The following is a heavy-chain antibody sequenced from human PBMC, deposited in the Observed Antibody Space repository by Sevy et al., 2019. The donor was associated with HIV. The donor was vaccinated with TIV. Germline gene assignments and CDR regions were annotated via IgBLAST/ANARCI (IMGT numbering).Heavy chain of an antibody. CDR1: GFTFSSYA. J-gene: IGHJ1*01. CDR2: ISGSGGST. V-gene: IGHV3-23*01. Sequence: GGSLRLSFAASGFTFSSYAMSWVRQAPGKGLEWVSAISGSGGSTYYADSVKGRFTISRDNSKNTLYLQMNSLRAEDTAVYYCAKDQEWEPLQHWGQGTLVTVSS. CDR3: AKDQEWEPLQH. D-gene: IGHD1-26*01.